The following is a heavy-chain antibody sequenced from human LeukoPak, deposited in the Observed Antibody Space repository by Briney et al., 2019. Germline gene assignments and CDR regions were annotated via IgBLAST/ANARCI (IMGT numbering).Heavy chain of an antibody. CDR2: ISSSGRSI. V-gene: IGHV3-48*01. CDR1: GFTFSSYS. D-gene: IGHD6-13*01. J-gene: IGHJ4*02. Sequence: PGGSLRLSCAASGFTFSSYSMNWVRQAPGKGLEWVSYISSSGRSILYADSVKGRYTISRDNSKNTLYLEMNSLKAEDTAVYYCAKDRSSSWSLDYWGQGTLVTVSS. CDR3: AKDRSSSWSLDY.